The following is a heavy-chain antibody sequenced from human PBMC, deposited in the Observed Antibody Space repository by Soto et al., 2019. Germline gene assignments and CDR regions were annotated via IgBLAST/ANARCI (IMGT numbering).Heavy chain of an antibody. V-gene: IGHV1-69*01. J-gene: IGHJ4*02. CDR3: ASTYYYASSGYQSPYYFDY. CDR1: GGTFSSYA. D-gene: IGHD3-22*01. Sequence: QVQLVQSGAEVKKPGSSVKVSCKASGGTFSSYAISWVRQAPGQGLEWMGGIIPIFGTANYAQKFQGRVTITADESRSTAYMELSSLGSEDTAVYYCASTYYYASSGYQSPYYFDYWGQGTLVTVSS. CDR2: IIPIFGTA.